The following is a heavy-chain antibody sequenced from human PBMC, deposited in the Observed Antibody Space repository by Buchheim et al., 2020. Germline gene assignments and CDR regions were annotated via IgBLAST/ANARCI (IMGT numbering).Heavy chain of an antibody. Sequence: QVQLQESGPGQVKPSETLSLTCTVSGGSISSDYWSWIRQSPGKGLEWIGCIFYSGNTHYNPSLKSRVTISSDKSKNQFSLKLNSVTAADTAVYYCARWSGNSWHLLHWGQGTL. V-gene: IGHV4-59*01. J-gene: IGHJ1*01. CDR1: GGSISSDY. CDR3: ARWSGNSWHLLH. CDR2: IFYSGNT. D-gene: IGHD6-13*01.